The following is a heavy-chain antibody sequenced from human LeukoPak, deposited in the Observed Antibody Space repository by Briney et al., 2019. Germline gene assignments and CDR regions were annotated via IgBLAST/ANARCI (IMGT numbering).Heavy chain of an antibody. V-gene: IGHV3-21*01. CDR2: ISTSSRYI. D-gene: IGHD2-2*01. Sequence: RTGGSLILSCAASGFTLSNYDMNWVRQAPGKGLEWVSSISTSSRYIYYKDSVRGRFTISRDDAKNSLYLEMNSLRAEDTAVYYCARADCSSSTCYLRRSWFDPWGQGTLVTVSS. CDR1: GFTLSNYD. J-gene: IGHJ5*02. CDR3: ARADCSSSTCYLRRSWFDP.